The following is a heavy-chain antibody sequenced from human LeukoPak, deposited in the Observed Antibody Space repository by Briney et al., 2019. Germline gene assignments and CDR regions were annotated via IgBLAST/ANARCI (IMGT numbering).Heavy chain of an antibody. Sequence: GGSLRLSCAASGFTFSSYGMHWVRQAPGKGLEWVAVISYDGSNKYYADSVKGRFTISRDNSKNTLYVQMNSLRAEDTAMYYCARPYNSGWYGDLAHWGQGTLVTVSS. D-gene: IGHD6-13*01. CDR1: GFTFSSYG. V-gene: IGHV3-30*03. J-gene: IGHJ4*02. CDR2: ISYDGSNK. CDR3: ARPYNSGWYGDLAH.